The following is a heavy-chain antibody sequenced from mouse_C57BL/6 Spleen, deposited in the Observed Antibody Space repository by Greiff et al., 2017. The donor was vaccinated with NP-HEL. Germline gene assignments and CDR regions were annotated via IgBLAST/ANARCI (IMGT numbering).Heavy chain of an antibody. Sequence: EVQVVESGGGLVKPGGSLKLSCAASGFTFSDYGMHWVRQAPEKGLEWVAYISSGSSTIYYADTVKGRFTISRDNAKNTLFLQMTSLRSEDTAMYYCARPYDGYSGAWFAYWGQGTLVTVSA. V-gene: IGHV5-17*01. CDR3: ARPYDGYSGAWFAY. D-gene: IGHD2-3*01. J-gene: IGHJ3*01. CDR2: ISSGSSTI. CDR1: GFTFSDYG.